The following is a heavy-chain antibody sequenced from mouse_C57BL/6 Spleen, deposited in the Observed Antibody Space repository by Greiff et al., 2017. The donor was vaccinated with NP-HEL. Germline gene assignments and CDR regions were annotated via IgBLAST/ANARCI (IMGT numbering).Heavy chain of an antibody. CDR1: GYAFSSSW. CDR2: IYPGDGDT. CDR3: ATDYDGYWYFDV. Sequence: QVQLQQSGPELVKPGASVKISCKASGYAFSSSWMNWVKQRPGKGLEWIGRIYPGDGDTNYNGKFKGKATLTADKSSSTAYMQLSSLTSEDSAVYFCATDYDGYWYFDVWGTGTTVTVSS. V-gene: IGHV1-82*01. J-gene: IGHJ1*03. D-gene: IGHD2-4*01.